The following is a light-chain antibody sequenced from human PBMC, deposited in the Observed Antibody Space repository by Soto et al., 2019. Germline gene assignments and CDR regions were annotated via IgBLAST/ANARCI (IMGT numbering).Light chain of an antibody. CDR2: DVT. CDR3: CSYANEYFYV. CDR1: SSYVGGSNH. V-gene: IGLV2-14*01. J-gene: IGLJ1*01. Sequence: QSWLTQPPSLFDSPGQSVTISWTGNSSYVGGSNHVSWYQQHPGKAPKLMIYDVTNRPSGVSNRFSGSKSGSTASLIISGLQADDEADYHCCSYANEYFYVFGTGTKVTVL.